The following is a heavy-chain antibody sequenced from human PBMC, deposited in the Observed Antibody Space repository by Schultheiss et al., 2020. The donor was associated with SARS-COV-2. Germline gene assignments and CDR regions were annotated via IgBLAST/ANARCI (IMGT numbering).Heavy chain of an antibody. J-gene: IGHJ3*02. CDR1: GGSFSGYY. CDR3: ARDLANHDI. CDR2: IYTSGST. D-gene: IGHD4/OR15-4a*01. Sequence: SQTLSLTCAVYGGSFSGYYWSWIRQPAGKGLEWIGRIYTSGSTNYNPSLKSRVTMSVDTSKNQFSLKLSSVTAADTAVYYCARDLANHDIWGQGTMVTVSS. V-gene: IGHV4-4*07.